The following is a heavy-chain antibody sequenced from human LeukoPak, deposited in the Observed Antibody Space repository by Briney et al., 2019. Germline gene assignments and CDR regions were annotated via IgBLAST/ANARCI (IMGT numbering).Heavy chain of an antibody. V-gene: IGHV4-59*08. D-gene: IGHD3-22*01. Sequence: SETLSLTYTVSGGSISSYYWSWIRRPPGKGLEWSGYIYYSGSTNYNPSLKSRVTISVDTSKNQFSLKLSSVTAADTAVYYCARHFSSGYFENFDYWGQGTLVTVSS. CDR3: ARHFSSGYFENFDY. J-gene: IGHJ4*02. CDR2: IYYSGST. CDR1: GGSISSYY.